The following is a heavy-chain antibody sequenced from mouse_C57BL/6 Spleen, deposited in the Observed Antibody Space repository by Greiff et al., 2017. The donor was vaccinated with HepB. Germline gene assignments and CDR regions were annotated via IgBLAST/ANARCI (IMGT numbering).Heavy chain of an antibody. D-gene: IGHD2-1*01. J-gene: IGHJ3*01. Sequence: EVKLEESGGGLVQPGGSLSLSCAASGFTFTDYYMSWVRQPPGKALEWLGFIRNQANGYTTEYSASVKGRFTISRDNSQSILYLQMNALRAEDSATYYCERVRDGNYPAWFADWGQGTLVTVSA. V-gene: IGHV7-3*01. CDR2: IRNQANGYTT. CDR3: ERVRDGNYPAWFAD. CDR1: GFTFTDYY.